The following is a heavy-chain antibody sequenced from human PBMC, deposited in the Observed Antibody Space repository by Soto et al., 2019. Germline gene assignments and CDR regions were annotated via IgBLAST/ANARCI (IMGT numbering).Heavy chain of an antibody. CDR1: GGSISSYY. CDR2: IYYSGST. J-gene: IGHJ4*02. D-gene: IGHD2-2*01. CDR3: ARAVCSSTRCYKLELPLDY. Sequence: SETLSLTCTVSGGSISSYYWSWIRQPPGKGLEWIGYIYYSGSTNYNPSLKSRVTISVDTSKNQFSLKLSSVTAADTAVYYCARAVCSSTRCYKLELPLDYWGQGTLVTVSS. V-gene: IGHV4-59*01.